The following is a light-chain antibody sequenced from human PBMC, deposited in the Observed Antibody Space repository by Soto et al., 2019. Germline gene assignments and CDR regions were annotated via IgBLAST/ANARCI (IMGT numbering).Light chain of an antibody. CDR3: ATWDDSLSGVI. CDR1: SSNIGSNF. CDR2: TNN. V-gene: IGLV1-47*01. Sequence: QSVLTQPPSASGTPGERVTISCSGSSSNIGSNFVHWYQHLPGAAPKLLIYTNNHRPSGVPDRSSGSKSGTSASLAISGLRSEDEADYYCATWDDSLSGVIFGGGTQLTVL. J-gene: IGLJ2*01.